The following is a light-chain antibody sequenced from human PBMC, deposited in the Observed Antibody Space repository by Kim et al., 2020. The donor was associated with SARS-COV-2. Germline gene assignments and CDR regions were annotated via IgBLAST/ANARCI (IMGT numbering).Light chain of an antibody. V-gene: IGLV2-14*03. J-gene: IGLJ2*01. Sequence: QSITISCTGTSSDVGGYNYVSWYQQHPCKAPKLMIYDVSNRPSGVSNRFSGSKSGNTASLTISGLQAEDEADYYCNSYTSSSTLVVFGGGTKLTVL. CDR1: SSDVGGYNY. CDR2: DVS. CDR3: NSYTSSSTLVV.